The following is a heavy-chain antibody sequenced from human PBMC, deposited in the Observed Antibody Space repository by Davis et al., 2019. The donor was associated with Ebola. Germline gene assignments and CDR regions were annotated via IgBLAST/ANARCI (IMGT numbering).Heavy chain of an antibody. Sequence: GGSLRLSCAASGFTFSGSAMHWVRQASGKGLEWVGRIRSKANSYATAYAASVKGRFTISRDDSKNTAYLQMNSLKTEDTAVHYCSAAAASVDYWGQGTLVTVSS. CDR1: GFTFSGSA. D-gene: IGHD6-13*01. CDR2: IRSKANSYAT. CDR3: SAAAASVDY. J-gene: IGHJ4*02. V-gene: IGHV3-73*01.